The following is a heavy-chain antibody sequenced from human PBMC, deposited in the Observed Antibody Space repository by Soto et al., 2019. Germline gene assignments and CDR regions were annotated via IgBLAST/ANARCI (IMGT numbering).Heavy chain of an antibody. Sequence: QVQLVESGGGVVQPGRSLRLSCAASGFSFSNYGMHWVRQAPGKGPEWVAVIWSDGSDKYYADSVKGRFAISRDNSQSTLYLQMNSLRAEDTAVYYCARALGVGGTTYYFAMDVWGQGTTVTVSS. CDR3: ARALGVGGTTYYFAMDV. CDR2: IWSDGSDK. V-gene: IGHV3-33*01. J-gene: IGHJ6*02. D-gene: IGHD1-26*01. CDR1: GFSFSNYG.